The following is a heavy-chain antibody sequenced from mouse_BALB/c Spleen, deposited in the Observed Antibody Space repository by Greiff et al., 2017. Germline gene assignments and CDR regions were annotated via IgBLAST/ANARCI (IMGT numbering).Heavy chain of an antibody. CDR3: AREARSWYFDV. CDR2: ISSGGST. Sequence: EVHLVESGGGLVKPGGSLKLSCAASGFTFRSYAMSWVRQTPEKRLEWVASISSGGSTYYPDSVKGRFTISRDNARNILYLQMSSLRSEDTAMYYCAREARSWYFDVWGAGTTVTVSS. CDR1: GFTFRSYA. V-gene: IGHV5-6-5*01. J-gene: IGHJ1*01.